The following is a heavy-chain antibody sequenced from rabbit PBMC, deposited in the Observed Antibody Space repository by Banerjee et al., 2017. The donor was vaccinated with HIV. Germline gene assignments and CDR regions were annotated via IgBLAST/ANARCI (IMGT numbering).Heavy chain of an antibody. CDR2: IYPRYGAT. Sequence: QEQLVESGGGLVQPGGSLKLSCKASGLDFISSFWICWVRQAPGKGLEWIATIYPRYGATDYANWVSGRFTVSLDNAQNTVFLRMTSLTAADTATYFCARGLVAGVLNLRGPGTLVTVS. J-gene: IGHJ4*01. V-gene: IGHV1S45*01. CDR1: GLDFISSFW. CDR3: ARGLVAGVLNL. D-gene: IGHD4-1*01.